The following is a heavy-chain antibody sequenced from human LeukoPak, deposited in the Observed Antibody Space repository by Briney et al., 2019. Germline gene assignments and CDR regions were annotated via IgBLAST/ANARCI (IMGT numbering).Heavy chain of an antibody. CDR1: GFTFDDYA. D-gene: IGHD6-13*01. CDR3: AKDGIAAAFDY. J-gene: IGHJ4*02. CDR2: ISWNSGSI. V-gene: IGHV3-9*01. Sequence: PGGSLRLSCAASGFTFDDYAMHWVRQAPGKGLEWVSGISWNSGSIGYADSVKGRFTISRDNAKNSPYLQMNSLRTEDTALYYCAKDGIAAAFDYWGQGTLVTVSS.